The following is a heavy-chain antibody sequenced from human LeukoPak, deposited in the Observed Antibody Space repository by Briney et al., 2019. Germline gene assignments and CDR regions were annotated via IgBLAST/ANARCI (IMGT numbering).Heavy chain of an antibody. D-gene: IGHD2-21*01. CDR3: ASFYQAYYFDY. J-gene: IGHJ4*02. CDR2: IFYTGST. V-gene: IGHV4-30-4*08. CDR1: RGSISSGTYY. Sequence: TASETLSLTCTVSRGSISSGTYYWGWIRQPPGKGLEWIGYIFYTGSTYYNPSLKSRVTISVDTSKNQFSLKLSSVTAADTAVYYCASFYQAYYFDYWGQGTLVTVSS.